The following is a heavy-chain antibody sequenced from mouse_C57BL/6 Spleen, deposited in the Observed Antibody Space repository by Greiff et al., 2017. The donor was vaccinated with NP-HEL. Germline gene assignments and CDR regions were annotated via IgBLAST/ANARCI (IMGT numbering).Heavy chain of an antibody. J-gene: IGHJ1*03. D-gene: IGHD2-5*01. V-gene: IGHV1-80*01. Sequence: QVQLKESGAELVKPGASVKISCKASGYAFSSYWMNWVKQRPGKGLEWIGQIYPGDGDTNYNGKFKGKATLTADKSSSTAYMQLSSLTSEDSAVYFCARSPLYSNYVFDVWGTGTTVTVSS. CDR2: IYPGDGDT. CDR3: ARSPLYSNYVFDV. CDR1: GYAFSSYW.